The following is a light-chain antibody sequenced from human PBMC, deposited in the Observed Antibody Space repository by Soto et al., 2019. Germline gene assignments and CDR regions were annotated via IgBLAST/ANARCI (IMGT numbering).Light chain of an antibody. CDR1: KNDIGVYDF. CDR2: EVV. CDR3: KAYAGSNTYV. J-gene: IGLJ1*01. V-gene: IGLV2-8*01. Sequence: QSFLPQPPSSSGSPGQSVTISCTGTKNDIGVYDFVSWYQHHPGKAPRLIIYEVVQRPSGVPDRFSGSKSGNTASLTVSGLQAADEGDYFCKAYAGSNTYVFGSGTKVTVL.